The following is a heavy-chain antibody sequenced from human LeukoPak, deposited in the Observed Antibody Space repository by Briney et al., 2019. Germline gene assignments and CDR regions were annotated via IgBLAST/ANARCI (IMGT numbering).Heavy chain of an antibody. J-gene: IGHJ6*03. CDR1: GGTFSSYA. CDR2: IIPIFGTA. V-gene: IGHV1-69*13. D-gene: IGHD3-22*01. Sequence: ASVKVSCKASGGTFSSYAISWVRQAPGQGLEWMGGIIPIFGTANYAQKFQGRVTITADESTSTAYMELSSLRSEDTAVYYCARTAGRYDSSGYYADYYYYYMDVWGKGTTVTISS. CDR3: ARTAGRYDSSGYYADYYYYYMDV.